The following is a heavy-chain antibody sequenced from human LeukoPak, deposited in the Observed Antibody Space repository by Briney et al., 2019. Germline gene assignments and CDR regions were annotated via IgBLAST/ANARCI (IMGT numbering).Heavy chain of an antibody. Sequence: PGGSLRLSCAASGFTFSNYWMHRVRLTPGKRLVWVSRINSDGSSTSYADSVRGRFTISRDNAKNTLYLQMNSLRAEDTAVYYCVRDSGWALFDYWGQGTLVTVSS. CDR1: GFTFSNYW. CDR3: VRDSGWALFDY. J-gene: IGHJ4*02. D-gene: IGHD6-19*01. CDR2: INSDGSST. V-gene: IGHV3-74*01.